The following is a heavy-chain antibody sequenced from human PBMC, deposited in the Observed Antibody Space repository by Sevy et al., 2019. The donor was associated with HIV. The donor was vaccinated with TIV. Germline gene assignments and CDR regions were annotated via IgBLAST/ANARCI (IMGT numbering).Heavy chain of an antibody. V-gene: IGHV3-7*01. Sequence: GGSLRLSCAASGFTFSNYAMNWVRQAPGKGLEWVANIKQDGSEKYYVDSVKGRFTISRDNTKNSLYLQMNSLRAEDTAVYYCARSPIPSDYYFDYWGQGTLVTVSS. CDR3: ARSPIPSDYYFDY. CDR1: GFTFSNYA. CDR2: IKQDGSEK. J-gene: IGHJ4*02. D-gene: IGHD3-3*01.